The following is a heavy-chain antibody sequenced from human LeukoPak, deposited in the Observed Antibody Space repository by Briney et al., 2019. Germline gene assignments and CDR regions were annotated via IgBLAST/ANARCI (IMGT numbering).Heavy chain of an antibody. CDR1: GFTFSSYS. CDR2: INSDSSLM. Sequence: GGSLRLSCAASGFTFSSYSMNWVRQAPGKGLEWVSSINSDSSLMFYAESVKGRFTISRDNARNSLYLQMNSLRAEDTAVYYCATVVGATGYYFDSWGQGTLVTVSS. J-gene: IGHJ4*02. V-gene: IGHV3-21*04. CDR3: ATVVGATGYYFDS. D-gene: IGHD1-26*01.